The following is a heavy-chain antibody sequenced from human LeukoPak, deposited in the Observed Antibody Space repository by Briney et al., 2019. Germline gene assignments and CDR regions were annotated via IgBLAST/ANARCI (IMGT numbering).Heavy chain of an antibody. CDR1: GFTVSSNY. J-gene: IGHJ4*02. CDR3: AKDQIIEELEVAVAA. V-gene: IGHV3-53*01. CDR2: IYSGGST. D-gene: IGHD6-19*01. Sequence: GGSLRLSCAASGFTVSSNYMSWVRQAPGKGLEWVSVIYSGGSTNYADSVKGRFTISRDNSKNTLYLQMNSLRAEDTAVYYCAKDQIIEELEVAVAAGGQGTLVTVSS.